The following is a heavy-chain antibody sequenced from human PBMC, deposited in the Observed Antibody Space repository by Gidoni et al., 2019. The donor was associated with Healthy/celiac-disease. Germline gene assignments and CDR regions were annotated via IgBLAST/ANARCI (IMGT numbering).Heavy chain of an antibody. CDR3: AKGSSGWYLSAFDI. CDR1: GFPFRRYP. CDR2: IRGSGGST. V-gene: IGHV3-23*01. Sequence: EVQLLESGGGLVQPGVSLRLSCAASGFPFRRYPMSWVRQAPGKGLGWVSAIRGSGGSTYYADSVKGRFTISRDNSKNTLYLQMNSLRAEDTAVYYCAKGSSGWYLSAFDIWGQGTMVTVSS. D-gene: IGHD6-19*01. J-gene: IGHJ3*02.